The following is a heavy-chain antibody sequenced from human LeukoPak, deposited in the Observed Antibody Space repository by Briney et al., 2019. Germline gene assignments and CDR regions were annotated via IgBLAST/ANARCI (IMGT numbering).Heavy chain of an antibody. D-gene: IGHD1-26*01. V-gene: IGHV4-59*08. CDR3: AGGTYYYFDY. CDR2: IFYSGTT. Sequence: SETLSVTCTVSGGSIRSYYWSWIRQPPGKGLEWVGYIFYSGTTDSNPSLKSRVTISVDTSKNQFSLKLSSVTAADTAVYYCAGGTYYYFDYWGQGTLVTVSS. J-gene: IGHJ4*02. CDR1: GGSIRSYY.